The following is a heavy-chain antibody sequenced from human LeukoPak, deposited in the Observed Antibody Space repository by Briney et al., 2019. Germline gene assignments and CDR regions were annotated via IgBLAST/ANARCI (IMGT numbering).Heavy chain of an antibody. V-gene: IGHV3-74*01. D-gene: IGHD5-18*01. Sequence: GGSLRLSCAASGFMFSNYWMHWVRQAPGKGLVWVSRINGDGSNTIYADSVKGRFTISRDNAKNTLYLQMNSLTAEDTAVYYCARQYSYGHDYWGQGTLVTVSS. CDR3: ARQYSYGHDY. J-gene: IGHJ4*02. CDR1: GFMFSNYW. CDR2: INGDGSNT.